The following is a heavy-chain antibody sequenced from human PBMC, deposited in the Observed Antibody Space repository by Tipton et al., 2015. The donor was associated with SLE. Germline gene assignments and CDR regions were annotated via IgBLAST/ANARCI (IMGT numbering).Heavy chain of an antibody. CDR3: ARGGRGDGANPFDP. Sequence: TLSLTCAVYGGAVSGYYWSWFRPPPGEGVGWIGEIKHSGNTNYNPSLKGRVTISGDTPKNQFSLKLSSVTAADTAVYFCARGGRGDGANPFDPWGQGTLVTVSS. J-gene: IGHJ5*02. CDR2: IKHSGNT. V-gene: IGHV4-34*01. D-gene: IGHD4/OR15-4a*01. CDR1: GGAVSGYY.